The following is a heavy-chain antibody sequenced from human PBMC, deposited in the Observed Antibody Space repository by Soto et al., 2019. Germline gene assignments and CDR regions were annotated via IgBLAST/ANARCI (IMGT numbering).Heavy chain of an antibody. CDR3: ATDSDGYCSSTSCYAYYYYMDV. V-gene: IGHV3-23*01. D-gene: IGHD2-2*01. CDR1: GFTFSSYA. Sequence: GGSLRLSCAASGFTFSSYAMSWVRQAPGKGLEWVSAISGSGGSTYYADSVKGRFTISRDNSKNTRYLQMNSLRAEDTAVYYCATDSDGYCSSTSCYAYYYYMDVWGKGTTVTVSS. CDR2: ISGSGGST. J-gene: IGHJ6*03.